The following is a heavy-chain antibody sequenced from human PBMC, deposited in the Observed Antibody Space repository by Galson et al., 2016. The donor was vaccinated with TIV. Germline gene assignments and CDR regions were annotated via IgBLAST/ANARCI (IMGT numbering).Heavy chain of an antibody. D-gene: IGHD4-17*01. J-gene: IGHJ6*03. V-gene: IGHV7-4-1*02. CDR3: ARSGDYNYYYSYMDV. CDR2: INTSNGHP. Sequence: SVKVSCKASGYDFTSCAMNWARQAPGQGLEWLGWINTSNGHPTYAEGFTGRFVFSLDTSVSTAYLQISSLTADDTAVYYCARSGDYNYYYSYMDVWAKGTTVTVSS. CDR1: GYDFTSCA.